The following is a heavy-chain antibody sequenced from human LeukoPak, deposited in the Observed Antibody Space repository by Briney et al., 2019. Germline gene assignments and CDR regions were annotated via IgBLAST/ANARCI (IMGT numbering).Heavy chain of an antibody. D-gene: IGHD2-8*01. CDR1: GFTFSSYS. Sequence: GGSLRLSCAASGFTFSSYSMNWVRQAPGKGLEWVSYISSSGFTIYYADSVKGRFTISRDNSKNTLYLQMNSLRAEDTAVYYCARSGGVLDAFDIWGQGTMVTVSS. V-gene: IGHV3-48*01. J-gene: IGHJ3*02. CDR3: ARSGGVLDAFDI. CDR2: ISSSGFTI.